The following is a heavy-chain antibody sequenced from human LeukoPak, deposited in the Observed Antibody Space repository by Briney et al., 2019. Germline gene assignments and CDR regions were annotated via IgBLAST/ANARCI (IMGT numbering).Heavy chain of an antibody. CDR3: ARDLVSEAYYDSSGYFDY. J-gene: IGHJ4*02. CDR1: GYTFTSYG. V-gene: IGHV1-18*01. Sequence: EASVKVSCKASGYTFTSYGISWVRQAPGQGLEWTGWISAYNGNTNYAQKLQGRLTMTTDTSTSTAYMELRSLRSDDTAVYYCARDLVSEAYYDSSGYFDYWGQGTLVTVSS. CDR2: ISAYNGNT. D-gene: IGHD3-22*01.